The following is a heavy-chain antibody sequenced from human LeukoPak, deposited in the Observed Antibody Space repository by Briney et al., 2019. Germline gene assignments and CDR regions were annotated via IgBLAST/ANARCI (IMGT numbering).Heavy chain of an antibody. CDR3: AGEGEYGDSYS. V-gene: IGHV4-30-2*01. CDR2: IYRGRT. Sequence: SQTLSLTCAVSGDSISYESYYWNWIRQAPGKGPEWIGNIYRGRTRLNPSPTSRVAISVDMSKSQVSLSLTSVTAADTAIYYCAGEGEYGDSYSWGQGALVIVSA. CDR1: GDSISYESYY. J-gene: IGHJ5*02. D-gene: IGHD2-21*01.